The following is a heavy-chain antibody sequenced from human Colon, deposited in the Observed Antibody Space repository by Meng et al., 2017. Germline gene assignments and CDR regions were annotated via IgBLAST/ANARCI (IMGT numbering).Heavy chain of an antibody. CDR2: IDSDSTT. D-gene: IGHD2-8*02. Sequence: QLLESGAGLFQPGGSLSFSFAASGFPFSSYWMHWVRQAPGKGLEWVSYIDSDSTTYYADSVKGRFTISRDNAKKSLYLQMSSLRVEDTAVYYCASGKSGFDYWGQGALVTVSS. CDR1: GFPFSSYW. V-gene: IGHV3-48*04. J-gene: IGHJ4*02. CDR3: ASGKSGFDY.